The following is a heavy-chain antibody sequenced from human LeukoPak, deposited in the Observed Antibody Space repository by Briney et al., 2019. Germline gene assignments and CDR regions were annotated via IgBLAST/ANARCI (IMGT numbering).Heavy chain of an antibody. Sequence: GGSLRFSGAASGFTVSSNYMSWVRQAPGKGLEWVSVIYSGGSTYYADSVKGRFTISRDNSKNTLYLQMNSLRAEDTAVYYCARASAVTSAFDIWGQGTMVTVSS. CDR3: ARASAVTSAFDI. J-gene: IGHJ3*02. CDR1: GFTVSSNY. V-gene: IGHV3-66*01. CDR2: IYSGGST. D-gene: IGHD4-17*01.